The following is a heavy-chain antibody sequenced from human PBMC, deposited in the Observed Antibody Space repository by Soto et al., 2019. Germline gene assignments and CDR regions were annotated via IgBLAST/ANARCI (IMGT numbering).Heavy chain of an antibody. Sequence: EVQLVESGGGLVKPGGSLRLSCAASGFTFSSYSMNWVRQAPGKGLEWVSSISSSSSSIYYADSVKGRFTISRDNAKNSLYVQINALRAEDTAVYYCARDRHLDYWGQGTLVTVSS. CDR3: ARDRHLDY. J-gene: IGHJ4*02. CDR2: ISSSSSSI. V-gene: IGHV3-21*01. CDR1: GFTFSSYS.